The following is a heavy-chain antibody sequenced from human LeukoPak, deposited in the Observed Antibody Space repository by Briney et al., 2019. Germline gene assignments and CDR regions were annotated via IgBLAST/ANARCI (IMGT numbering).Heavy chain of an antibody. CDR1: GGTFSSYA. CDR3: ARVSPNCGGDCYPEYFDY. CDR2: IIPIFGTA. D-gene: IGHD2-21*02. V-gene: IGHV1-69*13. Sequence: GASVKVSCTASGGTFSSYAISWVRQAPGQGLEWMGGIIPIFGTANYAQKFQGRVTITADESTSTAYMELSSLRSEDTAVYYCARVSPNCGGDCYPEYFDYWGQGTLVTVSS. J-gene: IGHJ4*02.